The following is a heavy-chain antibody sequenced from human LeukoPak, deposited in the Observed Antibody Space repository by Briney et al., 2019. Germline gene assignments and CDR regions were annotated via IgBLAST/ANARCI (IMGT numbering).Heavy chain of an antibody. V-gene: IGHV4-4*07. CDR3: ARWSPTHDASDI. J-gene: IGHJ3*02. CDR1: GGSISDYY. CDR2: MYISGST. D-gene: IGHD1-26*01. Sequence: SETLSLTCTVSGGSISDYYWSWIRQPAEKGLEWIGRMYISGSTNYNPSLKSRVTMSLNTSKNQFSLKLNSVTAADTAVYYCARWSPTHDASDIWGQGTMVTVSS.